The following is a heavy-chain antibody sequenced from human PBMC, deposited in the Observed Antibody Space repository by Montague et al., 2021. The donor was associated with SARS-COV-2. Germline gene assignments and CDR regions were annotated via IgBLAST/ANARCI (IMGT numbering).Heavy chain of an antibody. V-gene: IGHV4-39*01. J-gene: IGHJ4*02. CDR3: ARHNDGYNRWYYFDY. CDR2: INYRGTT. D-gene: IGHD5-24*01. CDR1: GGSLFSSSYY. Sequence: SETLSLTCTVSGGSLFSSSYYWGWIRQPPGKGLEWIGSINYRGTTHYNPSLKSRVTMSVDTSKSLFSLELSSVTAADTAIYYCARHNDGYNRWYYFDYWGQGTLVTVSS.